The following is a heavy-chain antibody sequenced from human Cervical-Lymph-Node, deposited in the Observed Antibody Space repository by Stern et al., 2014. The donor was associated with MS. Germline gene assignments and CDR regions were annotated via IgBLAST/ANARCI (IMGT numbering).Heavy chain of an antibody. CDR2: INGGPVTT. J-gene: IGHJ4*02. D-gene: IGHD4-11*01. CDR1: GYNFIDHA. CDR3: ARQPDYSDFLDF. V-gene: IGHV1-3*01. Sequence: QVQLVQSGAEVKTPGASMTICCKTSGYNFIDHAIHWVRQAPGHRLEWMGWINGGPVTTKYSQKCQGRVSFTRDKAASAAYMDLSSLSPDDTAVYYCARQPDYSDFLDFWGQGTLVTVSS.